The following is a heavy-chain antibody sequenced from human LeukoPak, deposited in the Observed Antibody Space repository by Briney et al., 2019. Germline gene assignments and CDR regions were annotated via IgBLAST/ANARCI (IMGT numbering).Heavy chain of an antibody. D-gene: IGHD6-13*01. CDR2: ISYDGIYK. CDR3: ARDRGWESSSNWYLDY. Sequence: AGGSLRLSCAASGFTFSSYAMHWVRQAPGKGLEWVSIISYDGIYKYYGDSVKGRFTISRDNSKNTLYLQMNSLRAEDTAVYYCARDRGWESSSNWYLDYWGQGTLVTVSS. CDR1: GFTFSSYA. J-gene: IGHJ4*02. V-gene: IGHV3-30-3*01.